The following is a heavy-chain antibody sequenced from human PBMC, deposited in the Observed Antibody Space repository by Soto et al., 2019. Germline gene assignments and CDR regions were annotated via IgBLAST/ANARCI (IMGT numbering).Heavy chain of an antibody. CDR3: VRDSNVWYGFQEWAH. V-gene: IGHV1-18*01. J-gene: IGHJ4*02. CDR2: ISGTNGAT. CDR1: GVSFSNSG. Sequence: QVELMQSGAEVQKPGASVKVSCKASGVSFSNSGFSWVRQAPGQGPEWMGWISGTNGATNYAPRFEGRVTMTKDTSTSTAYMELSGLRADDTAVYYCVRDSNVWYGFQEWAHWGQGTPVTVSS. D-gene: IGHD6-19*01.